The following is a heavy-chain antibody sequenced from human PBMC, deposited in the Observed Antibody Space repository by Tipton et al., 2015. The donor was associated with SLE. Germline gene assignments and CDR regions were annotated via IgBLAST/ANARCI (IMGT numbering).Heavy chain of an antibody. CDR3: ARTYYYDSSATNPSGWFDP. CDR1: GYSISSGFH. D-gene: IGHD3-22*01. CDR2: IAHRGST. Sequence: TLSLTCAVSGYSISSGFHWVWIRQPPGKGLEWIGSIAHRGSTYYNPSLKSEVTITVDTSKNQFSLKLTSVTAADTALYYCARTYYYDSSATNPSGWFDPWRQGTLVTVSS. J-gene: IGHJ5*02. V-gene: IGHV4-38-2*01.